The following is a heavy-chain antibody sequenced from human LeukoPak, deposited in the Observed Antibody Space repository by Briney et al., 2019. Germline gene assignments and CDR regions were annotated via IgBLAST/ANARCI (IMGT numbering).Heavy chain of an antibody. CDR1: GDYISSYY. CDR2: ISTSVST. V-gene: IGHV4-4*07. J-gene: IGHJ4*02. CDR3: ARELGIKEGYFDY. Sequence: PSETLSLTCTVSGDYISSYYWSWIRQPAGKGLEWIGRISTSVSTNYNPSLKSRVTMSVDTSKNQFSLKLSSVTAADTAVYYCARELGIKEGYFDYWGQGTLVAVSS. D-gene: IGHD7-27*01.